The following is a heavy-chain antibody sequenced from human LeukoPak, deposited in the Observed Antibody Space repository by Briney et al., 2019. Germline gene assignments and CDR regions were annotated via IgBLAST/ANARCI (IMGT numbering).Heavy chain of an antibody. CDR2: IYTSGST. J-gene: IGHJ3*02. V-gene: IGHV4-61*02. D-gene: IGHD5-24*01. CDR3: AREGDGYNYGAFDI. CDR1: GGSISIGSYF. Sequence: SQTLSLTCTVSGGSISIGSYFWPWIRLPAGKGLELIGRIYTSGSTNYKPSLKSRVTLSVDTSKNQFSLKLSSVTAADTAVYYCAREGDGYNYGAFDIWGQGTMVTVSS.